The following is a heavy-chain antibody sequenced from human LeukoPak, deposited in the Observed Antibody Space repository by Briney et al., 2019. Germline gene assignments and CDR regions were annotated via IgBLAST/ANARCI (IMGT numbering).Heavy chain of an antibody. D-gene: IGHD3-22*01. J-gene: IGHJ3*02. CDR3: AKGEADDSRGADAFDI. CDR1: GFTFSSYG. CDR2: IWYDGSNK. V-gene: IGHV3-33*06. Sequence: PGRSLRLSCAASGFTFSSYGMHWVRQAPGKGLEWVAVIWYDGSNKYYADSVKGRFTISRDNSKNTLYLQMNSLRAEDTAVYYCAKGEADDSRGADAFDIWGQGTMVTVSS.